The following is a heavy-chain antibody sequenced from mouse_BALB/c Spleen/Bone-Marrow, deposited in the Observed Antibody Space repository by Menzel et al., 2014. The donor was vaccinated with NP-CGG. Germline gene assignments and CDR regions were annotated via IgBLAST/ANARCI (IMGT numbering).Heavy chain of an antibody. J-gene: IGHJ4*01. CDR2: IDPANGNT. CDR3: ARATTATYYAMDY. D-gene: IGHD1-2*01. V-gene: IGHV14-3*02. CDR1: GFNIKDTY. Sequence: VQLQQSGAELVKPGASVKLSCTASGFNIKDTYMHWVKQRPEQGLEWIGRIDPANGNTKYDPKFQGKATITTDTSSNPASLQVSSLTSEDTAVYYCARATTATYYAMDYWGQGTSVTVSS.